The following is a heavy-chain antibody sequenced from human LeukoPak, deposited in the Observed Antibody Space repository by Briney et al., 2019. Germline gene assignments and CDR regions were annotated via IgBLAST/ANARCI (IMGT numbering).Heavy chain of an antibody. J-gene: IGHJ4*02. CDR1: GGSISSSSYY. CDR3: ARDWDRYSSSSRFGY. D-gene: IGHD6-6*01. V-gene: IGHV4-39*07. CDR2: IYHSGST. Sequence: SETLSLTCTVCGGSISSSSYYWGWIRQPPGKGLEWIGSIYHSGSTYYNPSLKSRVTISVDTSKNQFSLKLSSVTAADTAVYYCARDWDRYSSSSRFGYWGQGTLVTVSS.